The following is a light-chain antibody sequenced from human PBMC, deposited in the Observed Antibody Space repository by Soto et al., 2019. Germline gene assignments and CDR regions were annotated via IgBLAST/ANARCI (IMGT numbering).Light chain of an antibody. J-gene: IGKJ1*01. CDR2: GAS. V-gene: IGKV3-15*01. CDR1: QYVSTS. CDR3: HHYYNWPPWM. Sequence: DIVITQSPVTLSVSPGERAPLSCRARQYVSTSLAWYQHKPGQAPRLLIFGASTRATGIPPRFSGSGSGTEFTLTISSLQSEDSAIYYCHHYYNWPPWMFGQGTKVDIK.